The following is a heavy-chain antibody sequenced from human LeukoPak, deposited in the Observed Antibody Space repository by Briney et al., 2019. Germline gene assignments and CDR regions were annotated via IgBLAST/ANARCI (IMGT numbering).Heavy chain of an antibody. CDR2: IYYSGST. CDR1: GGSISSSSYY. V-gene: IGHV4-39*01. D-gene: IGHD2-2*02. CDR3: ACETIVVVPAAILRFGMDV. J-gene: IGHJ6*02. Sequence: MTSETLSLTCTVSGGSISSSSYYWGWIRQPPGKGLEWIGSIYYSGSTYYNPSLKSRVTISVDTSKNQFSLKLSSVTAADTAVYYCACETIVVVPAAILRFGMDVWGQGTTVTVSS.